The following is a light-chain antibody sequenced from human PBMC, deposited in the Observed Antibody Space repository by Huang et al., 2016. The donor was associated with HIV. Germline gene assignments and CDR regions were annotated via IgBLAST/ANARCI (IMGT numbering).Light chain of an antibody. CDR1: QSVYSSSTSKDY. J-gene: IGKJ1*01. Sequence: DIIMTQSPDSLAVSLGERATLNCRSSQSVYSSSTSKDYMAWFQQKPGQPPRLLLFWAYTREAGVPDRFSGSGSGTNFTLTIANLEAEDAAIYYCQQYYSSPQTFGQGTRVEVK. V-gene: IGKV4-1*01. CDR3: QQYYSSPQT. CDR2: WAY.